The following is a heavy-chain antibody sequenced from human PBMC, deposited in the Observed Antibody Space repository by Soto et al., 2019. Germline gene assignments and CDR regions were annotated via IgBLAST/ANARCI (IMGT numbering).Heavy chain of an antibody. Sequence: PSETLSLTCAVSGGSISSGGYSWSWIRQPPGKGLEWIGYIYHSGSTYYNPSLKSRVTISVDRSKNQFSLKLSSVTAADTAVYYCARLPSRWFEDYWGQGTLVTVS. V-gene: IGHV4-30-2*01. D-gene: IGHD3-9*01. J-gene: IGHJ4*02. CDR3: ARLPSRWFEDY. CDR1: GGSISSGGYS. CDR2: IYHSGST.